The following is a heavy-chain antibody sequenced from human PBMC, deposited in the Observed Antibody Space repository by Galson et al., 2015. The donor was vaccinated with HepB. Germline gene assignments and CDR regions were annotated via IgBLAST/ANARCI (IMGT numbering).Heavy chain of an antibody. D-gene: IGHD3-22*01. V-gene: IGHV3-48*01. Sequence: SLRLSCAASGFTFSTYSMNWVRQAPGKGLEWVSYISSSSTTIHYADSVKGRFTISRDNAKNSLYLQMNSLRAEDTAVYYCAAYYYDSSGYLVRAFLDYWGQGTLVTVSS. J-gene: IGHJ4*02. CDR2: ISSSSTTI. CDR1: GFTFSTYS. CDR3: AAYYYDSSGYLVRAFLDY.